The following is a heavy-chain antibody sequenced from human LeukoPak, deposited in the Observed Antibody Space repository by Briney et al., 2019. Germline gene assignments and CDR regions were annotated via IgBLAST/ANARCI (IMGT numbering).Heavy chain of an antibody. CDR1: GFTFSSYG. CDR2: IRYDGSNK. D-gene: IGHD2-15*01. V-gene: IGHV3-30*02. CDR3: AKGGQYGSGLPIYYFDY. Sequence: GGSLRLSCAASGFTFSSYGMHWVRQAPGKGLEWVAFIRYDGSNKYYADSVKGRFTISRDNSKNTLYLQMNSLRAEDTAVYYCAKGGQYGSGLPIYYFDYWGQGTLVTVSS. J-gene: IGHJ4*02.